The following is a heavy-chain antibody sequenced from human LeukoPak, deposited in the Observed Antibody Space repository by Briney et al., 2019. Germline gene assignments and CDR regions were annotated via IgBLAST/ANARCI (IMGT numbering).Heavy chain of an antibody. D-gene: IGHD1-26*01. V-gene: IGHV3-33*08. CDR3: ARGGYSGTYYFDY. CDR1: GFTVSSNY. CDR2: VWYDGSNI. Sequence: PGGSLRLSCAASGFTVSSNYMNWVRQAPGKGLEWVAVVWYDGSNIHYVDSVKGRFTISRDNSKSTLYLQMNSLTAEDTAVYYCARGGYSGTYYFDYWGQGTLVTVSS. J-gene: IGHJ4*02.